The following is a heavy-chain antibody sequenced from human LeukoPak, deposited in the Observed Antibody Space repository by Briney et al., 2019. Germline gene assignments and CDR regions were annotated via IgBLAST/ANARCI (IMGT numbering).Heavy chain of an antibody. D-gene: IGHD2-15*01. Sequence: ASVKVSCKASGYTFTSYGISWVRQAPGQGLEWMGWISAYNGNTNYAQKLQGRATMTTDTSTSTAYMELRSLRSDDTAVYYCARAPDSDCSGGSCYPYYFDYWGQGTLVTVSS. CDR1: GYTFTSYG. CDR3: ARAPDSDCSGGSCYPYYFDY. V-gene: IGHV1-18*01. CDR2: ISAYNGNT. J-gene: IGHJ4*02.